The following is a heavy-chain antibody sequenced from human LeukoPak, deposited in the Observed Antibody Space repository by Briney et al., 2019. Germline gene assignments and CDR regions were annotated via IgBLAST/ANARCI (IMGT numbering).Heavy chain of an antibody. Sequence: TGGSLRLSCAASGFTFSSYAMSWVRQAPGKGMEWVSAISGSGGSTYYADSVKGRFTISRDNSKNTLYLQMNSLRAEDTAVYYCAKLAQYQLLKDWFDPWGKGTLVTVSS. V-gene: IGHV3-23*01. CDR1: GFTFSSYA. D-gene: IGHD2-2*01. CDR2: ISGSGGST. CDR3: AKLAQYQLLKDWFDP. J-gene: IGHJ5*02.